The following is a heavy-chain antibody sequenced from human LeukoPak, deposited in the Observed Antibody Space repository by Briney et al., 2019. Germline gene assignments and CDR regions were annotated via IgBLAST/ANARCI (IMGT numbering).Heavy chain of an antibody. Sequence: GGSLRLSCAASGFTFSSYWMSWVRQAPGKGLEWVANIKQDGSEKYYVDSVKGRFTISRDNVKNSLYLQMNSLRAEDTAVYYCARAHTAPYFDWLLWNYFDYWGQGTLVTVSS. D-gene: IGHD3-9*01. J-gene: IGHJ4*02. CDR1: GFTFSSYW. CDR3: ARAHTAPYFDWLLWNYFDY. CDR2: IKQDGSEK. V-gene: IGHV3-7*01.